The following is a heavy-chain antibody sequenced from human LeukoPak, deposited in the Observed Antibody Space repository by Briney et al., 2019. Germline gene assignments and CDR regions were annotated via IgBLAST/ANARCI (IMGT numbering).Heavy chain of an antibody. V-gene: IGHV3-48*03. J-gene: IGHJ1*01. CDR3: ARSSGIFQH. D-gene: IGHD6-19*01. CDR1: GFTFSSYE. Sequence: GGSLRLSCAASGFTFSSYEMNWVRQAPGKGLEWVSYISSSGSTMYYADSVKGRFTISRDNAKNSLYPQMNSLRAEDTAVYYCARSSGIFQHWGQGTLVTVSS. CDR2: ISSSGSTM.